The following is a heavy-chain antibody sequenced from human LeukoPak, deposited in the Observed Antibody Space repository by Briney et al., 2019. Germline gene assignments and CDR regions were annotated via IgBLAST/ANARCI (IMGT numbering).Heavy chain of an antibody. CDR2: ISPYSGVT. D-gene: IGHD1-1*01. J-gene: IGHJ4*02. Sequence: ASVKVSCKTSGYTFTSYGITWVRQAPGEGLEWMAWISPYSGVTHYAQNLQGRVSVITDTSTTTAYLEMKSLRSDDTAVYYCARVRRSTWHIDYWGQGSLVTVSS. V-gene: IGHV1-18*01. CDR1: GYTFTSYG. CDR3: ARVRRSTWHIDY.